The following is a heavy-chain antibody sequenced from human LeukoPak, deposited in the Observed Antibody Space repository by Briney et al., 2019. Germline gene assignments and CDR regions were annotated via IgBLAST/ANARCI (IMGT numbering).Heavy chain of an antibody. V-gene: IGHV3-33*06. Sequence: GRSLRLSCAASGFTFSSYGMHWVRQAPGKGLEWVAVIWYDGSNKYYADSVKGRFTISRDNSKNTLYLQMNSPRAEDTAVYYCAKDFKYDFWSGYSPAFDIWGQGTMVTVSS. CDR2: IWYDGSNK. CDR1: GFTFSSYG. CDR3: AKDFKYDFWSGYSPAFDI. J-gene: IGHJ3*02. D-gene: IGHD3-3*01.